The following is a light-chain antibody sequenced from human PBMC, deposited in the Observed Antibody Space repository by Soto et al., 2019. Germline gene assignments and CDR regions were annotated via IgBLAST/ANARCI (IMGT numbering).Light chain of an antibody. V-gene: IGLV2-14*01. CDR2: EVS. CDR1: GSDVGGYEY. CDR3: CSYSHTSSLYV. J-gene: IGLJ1*01. Sequence: QSALTQPASVSASPGQSITISCTGTGSDVGGYEYVSWYQQGPGEAPTPIIYEVSNRPPGVSSRFSGSKSGNTASLTISGLQPEDEADYYCCSYSHTSSLYVFGTGTKVTVL.